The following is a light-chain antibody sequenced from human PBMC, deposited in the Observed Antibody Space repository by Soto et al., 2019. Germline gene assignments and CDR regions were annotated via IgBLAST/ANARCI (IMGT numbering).Light chain of an antibody. V-gene: IGKV1-5*01. CDR3: QQYKSDPRT. J-gene: IGKJ1*01. CDR1: QSISSW. Sequence: DIQMTQSPSTLSASVGDRVTITCRASQSISSWLAWYQQKPGKAPKLLIYDASSLESGVPSRFSGSGSGTEFTLTATSLQPDDFPTYYCQQYKSDPRTFGQGTKVEIK. CDR2: DAS.